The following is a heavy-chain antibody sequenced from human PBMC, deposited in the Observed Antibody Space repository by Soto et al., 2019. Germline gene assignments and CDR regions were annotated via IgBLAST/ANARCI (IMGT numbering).Heavy chain of an antibody. CDR3: ARALPDYDILTPDY. CDR1: GFTLSSYG. J-gene: IGHJ4*02. V-gene: IGHV3-33*01. Sequence: QVQLVESGGGVVQPGRSLRLSCAASGFTLSSYGMHWVRQAPGKGLEWVAVIWYDGSNKYYADSVKGRFTISRDNSKNTLYLQMNSLRAEDTAVYYCARALPDYDILTPDYWGQGTLVTVSS. D-gene: IGHD3-9*01. CDR2: IWYDGSNK.